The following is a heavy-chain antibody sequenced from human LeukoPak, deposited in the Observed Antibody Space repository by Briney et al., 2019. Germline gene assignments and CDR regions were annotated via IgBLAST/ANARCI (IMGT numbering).Heavy chain of an antibody. V-gene: IGHV4-39*01. CDR1: GGSISSSPYY. CDR3: ARRSDSSGYFEGDY. D-gene: IGHD3-22*01. CDR2: IFYSGRT. Sequence: SETLSLTCSVSGGSISSSPYYWGWIRQPPGKGLEWIGSIFYSGRTHYNPSLKSPVTMSVATSKNQFSLNLSSVTAADTAVYYCARRSDSSGYFEGDYWGQGILVTVSS. J-gene: IGHJ4*02.